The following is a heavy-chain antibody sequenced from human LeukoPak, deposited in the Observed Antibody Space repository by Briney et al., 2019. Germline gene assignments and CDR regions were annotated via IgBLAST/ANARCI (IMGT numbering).Heavy chain of an antibody. CDR3: ARSLRPIDY. CDR1: GFTFRSYW. CDR2: IKQDGSEK. Sequence: GGSLRLSCAASGFTFRSYWMSWVRQAPGKGLEWVANIKQDGSEKYYVDSVKGRFTISRDNAKNSLYLQMNSLRDEDTAVYYCARSLRPIDYWGQGTLVTVSS. J-gene: IGHJ4*02. V-gene: IGHV3-7*04.